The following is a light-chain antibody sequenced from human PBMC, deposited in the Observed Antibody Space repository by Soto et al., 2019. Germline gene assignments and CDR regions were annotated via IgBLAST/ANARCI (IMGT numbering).Light chain of an antibody. V-gene: IGLV2-8*01. CDR1: SSDVGAYDY. CDR2: EIN. J-gene: IGLJ1*01. Sequence: QSALTQPPSASGSPGQSVTISCTGTSSDVGAYDYVSWYQQHPGKAPKLMIYEINKRPSGVPDRFSGSKSGNTASLTVSGLQAEDEADYYCSSFAGSSTLYVFGTGTKVTVL. CDR3: SSFAGSSTLYV.